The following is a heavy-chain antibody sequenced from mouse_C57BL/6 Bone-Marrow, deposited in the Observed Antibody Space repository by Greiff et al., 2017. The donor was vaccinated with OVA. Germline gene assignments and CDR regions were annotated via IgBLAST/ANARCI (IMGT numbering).Heavy chain of an antibody. V-gene: IGHV1-59*01. J-gene: IGHJ2*01. Sequence: QVQLQQPGAELVRPGTSVKLSCKASGYTFTNYWMHWVKQRPGQGLEWIGEIAPSDGYINYNQKFKGRATLTVDTSSSTAYMHLSSLTSEDSAVYYCAQYGRRGNLYYWGQGTALTVSA. CDR1: GYTFTNYW. CDR2: IAPSDGYI. D-gene: IGHD1-1*01. CDR3: AQYGRRGNLYY.